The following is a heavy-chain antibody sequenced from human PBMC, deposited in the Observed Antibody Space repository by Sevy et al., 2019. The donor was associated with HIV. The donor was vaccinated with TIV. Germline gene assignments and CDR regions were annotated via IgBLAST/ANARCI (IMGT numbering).Heavy chain of an antibody. CDR2: IYSGGST. CDR3: ARGGYCSGGSCTENFDY. D-gene: IGHD2-15*01. V-gene: IGHV3-53*01. J-gene: IGHJ4*02. Sequence: GGSLRLSCAASGFTVSSNYMSWVRQAPGKGLEWVSVIYSGGSTYYADSVKGRFTISRDNSKNTQYLQMNSLRAEDTAVYYCARGGYCSGGSCTENFDYWGQGTLVTVSS. CDR1: GFTVSSNY.